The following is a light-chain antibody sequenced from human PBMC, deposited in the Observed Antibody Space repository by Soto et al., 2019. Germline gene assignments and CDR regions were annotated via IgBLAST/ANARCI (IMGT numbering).Light chain of an antibody. CDR1: QSVSNN. J-gene: IGKJ4*01. CDR3: QQYSVWPLT. CDR2: GAS. V-gene: IGKV3D-15*01. Sequence: EIVLTQSPSTLSVSPGERAALSCRASQSVSNNLAWYQQKPGQPPRHLIFGASTRATGIPARFSGSGSEAEFALTISTLQSEDFAVYYCQQYSVWPLTFGGGTKVEIK.